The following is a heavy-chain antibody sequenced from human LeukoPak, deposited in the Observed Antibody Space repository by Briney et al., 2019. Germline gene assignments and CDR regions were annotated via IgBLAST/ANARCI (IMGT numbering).Heavy chain of an antibody. CDR2: INSDGSTT. CDR3: ARASGFDCSNLYGMDV. D-gene: IGHD3-9*01. Sequence: GGSLRLSCAASGFTFSSYGMHWVRQAPGKGLVWVSRINSDGSTTNYADSVKGRFTISRDNAKNTLYLQMNSLRAEDTAVYYCARASGFDCSNLYGMDVWGQGTTVTVSS. CDR1: GFTFSSYG. J-gene: IGHJ6*02. V-gene: IGHV3-74*01.